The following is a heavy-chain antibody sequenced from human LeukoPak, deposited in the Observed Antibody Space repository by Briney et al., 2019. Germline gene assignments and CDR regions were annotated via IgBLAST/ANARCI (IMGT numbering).Heavy chain of an antibody. V-gene: IGHV4-38-2*01. J-gene: IGHJ4*02. CDR3: ARGPTYYYGSGSYYLDY. D-gene: IGHD3-10*01. Sequence: SETLSLTCAVSGYSISSGYYWGWIRQPPGKGLEWIRSIYHSGSTYYNPSLKSRVTISVDTSKNQFSLKLSSVTAADTAVYYCARGPTYYYGSGSYYLDYWGQGTLVTVSS. CDR2: IYHSGST. CDR1: GYSISSGYY.